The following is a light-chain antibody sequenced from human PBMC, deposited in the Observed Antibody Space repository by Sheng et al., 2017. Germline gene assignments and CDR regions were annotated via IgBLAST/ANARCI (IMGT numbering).Light chain of an antibody. CDR3: QVWDSGRDHPIWV. CDR2: GNS. CDR1: NIGGKN. J-gene: IGLJ3*02. Sequence: SYVLTQPPSVSVAPGKTAEITCGGNNIGGKNVHWYQQKPGQAPVLVVYGNSDRPSGIPDRMSGSNSGITATLTISRVEAGDEADYYCQVWDSGRDHPIWVFGGGTKLTVL. V-gene: IGLV3-21*03.